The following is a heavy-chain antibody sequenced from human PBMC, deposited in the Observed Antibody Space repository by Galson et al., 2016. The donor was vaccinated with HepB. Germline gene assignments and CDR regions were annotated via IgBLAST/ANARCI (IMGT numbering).Heavy chain of an antibody. J-gene: IGHJ4*02. Sequence: SLRLSCAASGFTFSAYAMHWVRQAPGKGLEWVAVISYDGSNKYYADSVKGRFTISRDNSKSTLYLQMDSVRVEDTAVYYCARVRRASGWHYFDYWGQGTLVTVSS. V-gene: IGHV3-30*04. CDR1: GFTFSAYA. D-gene: IGHD6-19*01. CDR3: ARVRRASGWHYFDY. CDR2: ISYDGSNK.